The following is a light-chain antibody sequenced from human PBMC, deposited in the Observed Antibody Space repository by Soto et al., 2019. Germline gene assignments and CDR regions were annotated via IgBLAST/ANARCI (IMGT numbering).Light chain of an antibody. J-gene: IGLJ1*01. CDR2: DNN. CDR3: QSFDNSLAGSYV. Sequence: QSVLTQPPSVSGAPGQRVTISCTGSSSNIGAGYYVHWYQQLPGTVPKLLIYDNNNRPSGVPDRFSGSKSGTSASLAITGLQAEDEADYYCQSFDNSLAGSYVFGTGTKLTVL. V-gene: IGLV1-40*01. CDR1: SSNIGAGYY.